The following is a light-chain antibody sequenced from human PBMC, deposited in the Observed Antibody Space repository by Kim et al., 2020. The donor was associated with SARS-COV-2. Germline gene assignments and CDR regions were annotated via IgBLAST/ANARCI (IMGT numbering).Light chain of an antibody. CDR2: WAS. V-gene: IGKV4-1*01. Sequence: DIVMTQSPDSLAVSLGERATINCKSSQNILYSSNNKNYLAWYQQKPGQPPKLLIFWASTRESGVPDRFSGRGSGTDFTLTISSLQAEDVAVYYCQQYYNIPRRFRQGTKVDIK. J-gene: IGKJ1*01. CDR3: QQYYNIPRR. CDR1: QNILYSSNNKNY.